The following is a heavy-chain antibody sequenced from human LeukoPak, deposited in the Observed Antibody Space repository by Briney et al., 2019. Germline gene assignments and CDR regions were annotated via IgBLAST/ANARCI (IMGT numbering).Heavy chain of an antibody. CDR3: ARDRYFDWYVIGYYYYGMDV. J-gene: IGHJ6*04. D-gene: IGHD3-9*01. CDR2: ISYDGSNK. CDR1: GFTFSSYA. Sequence: PGGSLRLSCAASGFTFSSYAMHWVRQAPGKGLEWAAVISYDGSNKYYADSVKGRFTISRDNSKNTLYLQMNSLRAEDTAVCYCARDRYFDWYVIGYYYYGMDVWGKGTTVTVSS. V-gene: IGHV3-30*04.